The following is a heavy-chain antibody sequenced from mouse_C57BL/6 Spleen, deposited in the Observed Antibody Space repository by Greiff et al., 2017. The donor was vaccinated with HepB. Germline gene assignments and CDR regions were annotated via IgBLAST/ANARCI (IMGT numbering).Heavy chain of an antibody. Sequence: FQLQQSGAELVRPGASVTLSCKASGYTFTDYEMHWVKQTPVHGLEWIGAIDPETGGTAYNEKFKGKAILTAAKSSSTAYMELRSLTYEDSAVDYGTGVDYYGSSCACAYWGQGTLVTVSA. CDR2: IDPETGGT. D-gene: IGHD1-1*01. J-gene: IGHJ3*01. V-gene: IGHV1-15*01. CDR1: GYTFTDYE. CDR3: TGVDYYGSSCACAY.